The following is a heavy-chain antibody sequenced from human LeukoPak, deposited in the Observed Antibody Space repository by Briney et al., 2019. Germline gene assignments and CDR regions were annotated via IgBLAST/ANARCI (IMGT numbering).Heavy chain of an antibody. J-gene: IGHJ4*02. D-gene: IGHD2-15*01. CDR2: IKSKIDGGTI. CDR1: GFTVSSNY. CDR3: TTDGYCSGGNCYSFDY. Sequence: PGGSLRLSCAASGFTVSSNYMSWVRQAPGKGLEWVGRIKSKIDGGTIEYAAPVKGRFTISRDDSKNTQYLQMNSLKTEDTAVYYCTTDGYCSGGNCYSFDYWGQGTLVTVSA. V-gene: IGHV3-15*01.